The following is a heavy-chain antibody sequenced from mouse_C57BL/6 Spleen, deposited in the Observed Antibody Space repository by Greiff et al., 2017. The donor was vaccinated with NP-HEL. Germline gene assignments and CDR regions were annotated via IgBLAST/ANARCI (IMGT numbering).Heavy chain of an antibody. Sequence: VPLQQSGAELVQPGASVTLSCTASGYPFPSYWLPWVKPRPGQGLEWIGMIHPTSGSTNYNEKFKSKATLTVDKSSSTAYMQLSSLTSEDSAVYYCARGGELLDYWGQGTTLTVSS. V-gene: IGHV1-64*01. D-gene: IGHD2-1*01. CDR2: IHPTSGST. CDR3: ARGGELLDY. J-gene: IGHJ2*01. CDR1: GYPFPSYW.